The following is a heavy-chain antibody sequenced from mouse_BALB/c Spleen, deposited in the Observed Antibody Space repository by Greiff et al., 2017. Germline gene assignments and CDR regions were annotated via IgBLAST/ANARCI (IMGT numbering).Heavy chain of an antibody. D-gene: IGHD1-1*01. Sequence: VQLKESGGGLVQPGGSRKLSCAASGFTFSSFGMHWVRQAPEKGLEWVAYISSGSSTIYYADTVKGRFTISRDNPKNTLFLQMTSLRSEDTAMYYCARFYGSPLYYFDYWGQGTTLTVSS. CDR1: GFTFSSFG. V-gene: IGHV5-17*02. CDR3: ARFYGSPLYYFDY. J-gene: IGHJ2*01. CDR2: ISSGSSTI.